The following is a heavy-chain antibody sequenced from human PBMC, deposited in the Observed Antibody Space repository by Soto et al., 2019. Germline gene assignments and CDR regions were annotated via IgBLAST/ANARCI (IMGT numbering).Heavy chain of an antibody. D-gene: IGHD1-1*01. CDR3: PIGGGRISYKGLHV. Sequence: GSLRLSCAASVFFFSDYYLSCIRQAPGKCLECVAYISGTGDTKYYADSVEGRFTISRDNPKNSLYLQMNSLRAEDAAVYYCPIGGGRISYKGLHVWGQGRRVHVSS. CDR2: ISGTGDTK. CDR1: VFFFSDYY. J-gene: IGHJ6*02. V-gene: IGHV3-11*01.